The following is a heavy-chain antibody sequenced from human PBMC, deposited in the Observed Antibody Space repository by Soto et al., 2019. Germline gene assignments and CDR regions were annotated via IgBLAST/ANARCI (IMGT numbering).Heavy chain of an antibody. CDR3: ARDFKDYSHYLYYYYYMHV. CDR2: IWYDGSNK. V-gene: IGHV3-33*01. D-gene: IGHD3-10*01. Sequence: GGSLRLACAASGFTFSSYGMHWVRQAPGKGLEWVAVIWYDGSNKYYADSVKGRFTISRDNSKNTLYLQMNSLRAEDTAVYYCARDFKDYSHYLYYYYYMHVPGKATTVT. CDR1: GFTFSSYG. J-gene: IGHJ6*03.